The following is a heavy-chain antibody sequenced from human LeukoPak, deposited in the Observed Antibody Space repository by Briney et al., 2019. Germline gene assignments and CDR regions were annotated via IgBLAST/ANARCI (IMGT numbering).Heavy chain of an antibody. V-gene: IGHV4-34*01. CDR3: ARYSSSWYYYYYMDV. CDR2: INHSGST. Sequence: SETLSLTCAVYGGSFSGYYWSWIRQPPGKWLEWIGEINHSGSTNYNPSLKSRVTISVDTSKNQFSLKLSSVTAADTAVYYCARYSSSWYYYYYMDVWGKGTTVTVSS. J-gene: IGHJ6*03. D-gene: IGHD6-13*01. CDR1: GGSFSGYY.